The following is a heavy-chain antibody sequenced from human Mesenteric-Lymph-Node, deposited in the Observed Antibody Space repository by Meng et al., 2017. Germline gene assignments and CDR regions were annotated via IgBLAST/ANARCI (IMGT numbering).Heavy chain of an antibody. CDR1: GFTFSRSD. Sequence: GESLKISCVASGFTFSRSDMHWVRQVTGKGLEWVSAIGTGGDTYYPDSVKGRFTISRENDKNSLYLQIKSLTAGDTAVYYCARDADYYGSGSFDYWDQGTLVTVSS. CDR2: IGTGGDT. CDR3: ARDADYYGSGSFDY. V-gene: IGHV3-13*01. J-gene: IGHJ4*02. D-gene: IGHD3-10*01.